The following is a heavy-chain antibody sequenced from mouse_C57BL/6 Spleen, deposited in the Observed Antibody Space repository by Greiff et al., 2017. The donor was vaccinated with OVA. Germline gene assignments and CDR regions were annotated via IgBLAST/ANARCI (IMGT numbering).Heavy chain of an antibody. Sequence: QVQLQQSGAELARPGASVKLSCKASGYTFTSYGISWVKQRTGQGLEWIGEIYPRSGNTYYNEKFKGKATLTADKSSSTAYMELRSLTSEDAAVYFCARYLDWYFDVWGTGTTVTVSS. CDR2: IYPRSGNT. J-gene: IGHJ1*03. CDR3: ARYLDWYFDV. CDR1: GYTFTSYG. V-gene: IGHV1-81*01.